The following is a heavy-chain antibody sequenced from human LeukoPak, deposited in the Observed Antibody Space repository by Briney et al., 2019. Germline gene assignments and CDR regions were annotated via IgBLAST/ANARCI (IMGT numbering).Heavy chain of an antibody. J-gene: IGHJ6*03. CDR1: GGSISSYY. CDR3: ARRADCRTISCSYFHNMDV. D-gene: IGHD2-15*01. V-gene: IGHV4-59*08. Sequence: SETLSLTCTVSGGSISSYYWSWIRQPPGKGLEWIGYIYDSGSANYNPSLKSRVAISVDASKKQFSLNLSSVTAADTAVYYCARRADCRTISCSYFHNMDVWGKGITVTVSS. CDR2: IYDSGSA.